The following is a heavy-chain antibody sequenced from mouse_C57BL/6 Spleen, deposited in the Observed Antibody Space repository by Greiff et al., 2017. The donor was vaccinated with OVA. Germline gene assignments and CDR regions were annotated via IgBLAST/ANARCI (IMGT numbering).Heavy chain of an antibody. V-gene: IGHV5-17*01. CDR1: GFTFSDYG. Sequence: EVKVVESGGGLVKPGGSLKLSCAASGFTFSDYGMHWVRQAPEKGLEWVAYISSGSSTIYYADTVKGRFTISRDNAKNTLFLQMTSLRSEDTAMYYCARGGYYYGSSPLDYWGQGTTLTVSS. J-gene: IGHJ2*01. D-gene: IGHD1-1*01. CDR2: ISSGSSTI. CDR3: ARGGYYYGSSPLDY.